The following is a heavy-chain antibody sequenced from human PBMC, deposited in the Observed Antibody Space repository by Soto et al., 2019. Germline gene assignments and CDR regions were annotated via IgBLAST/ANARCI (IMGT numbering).Heavy chain of an antibody. V-gene: IGHV1-18*01. Sequence: QVQLVQSGAEVKKPGASVKVSCKASGYTFTSYGISWVRQAPGQGLEWMGWISAYKGNTNYAQKLQGRVTMTTGTSTSTAYMELRSLRSDDTAVYYWASSKGIEVADILDFEVGDYWGQGTLLTVSS. D-gene: IGHD6-19*01. CDR2: ISAYKGNT. J-gene: IGHJ4*02. CDR1: GYTFTSYG. CDR3: ASSKGIEVADILDFEVGDY.